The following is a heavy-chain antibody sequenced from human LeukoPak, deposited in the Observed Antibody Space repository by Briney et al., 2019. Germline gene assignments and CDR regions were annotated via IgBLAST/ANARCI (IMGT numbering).Heavy chain of an antibody. D-gene: IGHD1-1*01. CDR1: GFTFSSYA. Sequence: GGSLRLSCAASGFTFSSYAMSWVRQAPGKGLEWVSTVSTSGGGTYYADSVKGRFTISRDNSKNTLYLQMNSLRAEDTAVYYCAKRYNSEYLAPVQNWGQGTLVTVSS. V-gene: IGHV3-23*01. CDR3: AKRYNSEYLAPVQN. J-gene: IGHJ4*02. CDR2: VSTSGGGT.